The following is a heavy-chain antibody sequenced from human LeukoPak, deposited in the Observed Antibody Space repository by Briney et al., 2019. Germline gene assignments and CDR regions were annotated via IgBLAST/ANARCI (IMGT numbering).Heavy chain of an antibody. D-gene: IGHD3-10*02. CDR3: AELGITMIGGV. J-gene: IGHJ6*04. CDR2: IKKDGSEK. CDR1: GFTFSSYW. V-gene: IGHV3-7*01. Sequence: GGSLRLSCAASGFTFSSYWMSWVRQAPGTGLEWVANIKKDGSEKYYVDSVKGRFTISRDNAKNSLYLQMNSLRAEDKAVYYCAELGITMIGGVWGKGTTVTISS.